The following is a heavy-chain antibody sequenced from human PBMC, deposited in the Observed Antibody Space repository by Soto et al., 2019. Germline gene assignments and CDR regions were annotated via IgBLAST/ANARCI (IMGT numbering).Heavy chain of an antibody. CDR2: IYYNGNT. CDR1: GGSISNDDFY. CDR3: ARATTVTSSFCYYGLDV. D-gene: IGHD4-17*01. Sequence: QVQLQESGPGLVKPSQTLSLTCTVSGGSISNDDFYWSWIRQPPGKGLEWIGHIYYNGNTYYNPSLKSRLTMSLDTSQNQFSLHLSSVIAADSASYFCARATTVTSSFCYYGLDVWGQGTKVTVSS. J-gene: IGHJ6*02. V-gene: IGHV4-30-4*08.